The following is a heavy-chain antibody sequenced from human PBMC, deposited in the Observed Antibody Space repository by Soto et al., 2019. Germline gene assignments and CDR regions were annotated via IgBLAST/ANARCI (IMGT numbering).Heavy chain of an antibody. CDR3: ARRVANYYYGMDV. V-gene: IGHV4-39*01. J-gene: IGHJ6*02. Sequence: SEPLSLTCTVWGGSISSSSYYWGWIRQPPGKGLEWIGSIYYSGSTYYNPSLKSRVTISVDTSKNQFSLKLSSVTAADTAVYYCARRVANYYYGMDVWGQGTTVTVSS. CDR2: IYYSGST. CDR1: GGSISSSSYY.